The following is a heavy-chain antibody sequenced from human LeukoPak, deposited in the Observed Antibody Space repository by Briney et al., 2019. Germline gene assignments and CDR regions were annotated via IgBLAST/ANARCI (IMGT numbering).Heavy chain of an antibody. CDR2: ISYDGSKK. D-gene: IGHD3-10*01. J-gene: IGHJ4*02. CDR1: GFIFSNYG. V-gene: IGHV3-30*03. CDR3: ARHLNYYLDY. Sequence: PGGSLRLSCVASGFIFSNYGMHWVRQAPGKGLEWVAVISYDGSKKYYADSVKGRFTISRDNAKNTLYLQMNSLRAEDTAVYYCARHLNYYLDYWGQGTLVTVSS.